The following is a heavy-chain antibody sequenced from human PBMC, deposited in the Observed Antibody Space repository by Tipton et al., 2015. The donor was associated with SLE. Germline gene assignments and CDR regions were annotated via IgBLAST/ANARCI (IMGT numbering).Heavy chain of an antibody. CDR3: ARDGYRGLFYHYYSMDV. D-gene: IGHD5-18*01. CDR1: GFKFGDFY. V-gene: IGHV3-11*04. CDR2: IGITSTTV. J-gene: IGHJ6*03. Sequence: GSLRLSCAASGFKFGDFYMSWIRQAPGKGLEWVAYIGITSTTVRYADSVKGRFTISRDNANNLLFLQMDTLRVEDTAKYHCARDGYRGLFYHYYSMDVWGNGTPVTVS.